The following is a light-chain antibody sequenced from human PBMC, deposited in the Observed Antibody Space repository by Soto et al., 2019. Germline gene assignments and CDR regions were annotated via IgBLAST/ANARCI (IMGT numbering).Light chain of an antibody. CDR2: DVS. CDR1: SSDVGGYNS. Sequence: QSVLTQPRSVSGSPGQSVTISCTGTSSDVGGYNSVSWYQQHPGKAPKLVIYDVSKRPSGVPDRFSGSKSGNTASLTISGLQAEDEADYDCCSYAGSYTLVFGGGTKVTVL. V-gene: IGLV2-11*01. J-gene: IGLJ2*01. CDR3: CSYAGSYTLV.